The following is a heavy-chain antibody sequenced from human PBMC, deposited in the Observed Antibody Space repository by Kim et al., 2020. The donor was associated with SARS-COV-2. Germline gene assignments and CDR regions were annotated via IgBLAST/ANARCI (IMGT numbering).Heavy chain of an antibody. J-gene: IGHJ4*01. CDR1: GAYITRSTYY. Sequence: SETLSLTCTVSGAYITRSTYYWAWIRQIQGKGMEWIGSIYYNGKTYYSPSLKSRVTIFLDTSKNQFSLKISAVTAADTSMYYCANAAGGYYPVGFDYWG. V-gene: IGHV4-39*01. CDR2: IYYNGKT. D-gene: IGHD2-15*01. CDR3: ANAAGGYYPVGFDY.